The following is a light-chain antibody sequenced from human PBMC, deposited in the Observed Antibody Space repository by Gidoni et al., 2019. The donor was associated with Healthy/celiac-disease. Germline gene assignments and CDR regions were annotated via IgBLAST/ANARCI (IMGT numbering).Light chain of an antibody. CDR2: LNSDGSH. CDR3: QTWGTGIWV. Sequence: QLVLTQSPSASASLGASVKLTCTLSSGHSSYAIAWHQKHPDKGPRYLMKLNSDGSHSKGDAIPVRFSGSSSGAERYLTISSLQSEDEADYYCQTWGTGIWVFGGGTKLTVL. CDR1: SGHSSYA. V-gene: IGLV4-69*01. J-gene: IGLJ3*02.